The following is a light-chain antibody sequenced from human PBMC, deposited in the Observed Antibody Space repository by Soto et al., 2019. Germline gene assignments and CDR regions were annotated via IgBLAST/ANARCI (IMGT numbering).Light chain of an antibody. CDR1: QSVSSY. Sequence: EIVLTQSPATLSLSPGERATLSCRASQSVSSYLAWYQQKPGQAPRLLIYDASNRATGIPARFSGSGSGTDFILTISSLEPEHFAVYYCQQRSNWLTFGGGTKVEIK. J-gene: IGKJ4*01. CDR3: QQRSNWLT. CDR2: DAS. V-gene: IGKV3-11*01.